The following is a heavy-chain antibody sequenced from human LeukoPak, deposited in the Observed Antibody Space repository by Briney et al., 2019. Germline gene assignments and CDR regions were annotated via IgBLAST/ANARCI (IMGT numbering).Heavy chain of an antibody. CDR1: GGSISSYY. J-gene: IGHJ5*02. CDR2: INHSGST. Sequence: SETLSLTCTVSGGSISSYYWSWIRQPPGKGLEWSGEINHSGSTNYNPSLKSRVTISVDTSKNQFSLKLSSVTAADTAVYYCARAVGYCSSTSCYHGRFFDPWGQGTLGTVSS. CDR3: ARAVGYCSSTSCYHGRFFDP. D-gene: IGHD2-2*01. V-gene: IGHV4-34*01.